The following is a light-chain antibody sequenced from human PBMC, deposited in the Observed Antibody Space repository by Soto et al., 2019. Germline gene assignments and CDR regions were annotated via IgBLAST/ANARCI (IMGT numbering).Light chain of an antibody. V-gene: IGKV3-20*01. CDR3: QQYNNWLWT. J-gene: IGKJ1*01. CDR1: QSVSSSY. Sequence: IVLAQSPGTLSLSPGERATLSCRASQSVSSSYLAWYQQKPGQAPRLLIYGASSRATGIPDRFSGSGSGTEFTLTISSLQSEDFAVYYCQQYNNWLWTFGQGTTVDIK. CDR2: GAS.